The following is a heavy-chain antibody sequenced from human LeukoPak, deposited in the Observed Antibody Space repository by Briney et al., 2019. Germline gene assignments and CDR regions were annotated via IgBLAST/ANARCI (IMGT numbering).Heavy chain of an antibody. V-gene: IGHV4-4*07. CDR1: GGSISSYY. J-gene: IGHJ4*02. CDR2: IYTSGST. CDR3: ARAPAIDSSGYLDY. D-gene: IGHD3-22*01. Sequence: PSETLSLTCTVSGGSISSYYWSWIRQPAGKGLEWIGRIYTSGSTNYNPSLKSRVTISVDTSKNQFSLKLSSVTAADTAVYYCARAPAIDSSGYLDYWGQGTLVTVSS.